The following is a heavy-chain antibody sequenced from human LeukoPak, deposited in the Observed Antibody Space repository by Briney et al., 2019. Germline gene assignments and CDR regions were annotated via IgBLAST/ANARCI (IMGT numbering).Heavy chain of an antibody. V-gene: IGHV3-30*04. J-gene: IGHJ4*02. CDR3: ARDLVGATNY. D-gene: IGHD1-26*01. Sequence: PGGSLRLSCAASAFTFSSYAMHWVRQAPGKGLEWVAVISYDGSNKYYADSVKGRFTISRDNSKNTLYLQMNSLGAEDTAVYYCARDLVGATNYWGQGTLVTVSS. CDR1: AFTFSSYA. CDR2: ISYDGSNK.